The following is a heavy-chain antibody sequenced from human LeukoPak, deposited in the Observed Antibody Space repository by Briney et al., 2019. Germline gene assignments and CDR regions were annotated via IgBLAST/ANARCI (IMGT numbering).Heavy chain of an antibody. CDR3: ARLTMGDYYDSSGYYGTFG. D-gene: IGHD3-22*01. V-gene: IGHV1-2*02. CDR2: INPNSGGT. CDR1: GYTFTGYY. Sequence: ASVKVSCKASGYTFTGYYMHWVRQAPGQGLEWMGWINPNSGGTNYAQKFQGRVTMTRDTSISTAYKELSRLRSDDTAVYYCARLTMGDYYDSSGYYGTFGWGQGTLVTVSS. J-gene: IGHJ4*02.